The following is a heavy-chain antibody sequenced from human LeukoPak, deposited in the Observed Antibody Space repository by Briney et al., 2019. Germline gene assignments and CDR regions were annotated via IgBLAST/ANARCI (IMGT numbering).Heavy chain of an antibody. CDR3: ARDQNNWNEKDY. D-gene: IGHD1-1*01. Sequence: PGGSLRLSCAASGFTFSSYSMNWVRQAPGKGLEWVSSISSSSSYIYYADSVKGRFTISRDNAKNSLYLQMNSLRAEDTAVYYCARDQNNWNEKDYWGQGTLVTVPS. CDR1: GFTFSSYS. CDR2: ISSSSSYI. V-gene: IGHV3-21*01. J-gene: IGHJ4*02.